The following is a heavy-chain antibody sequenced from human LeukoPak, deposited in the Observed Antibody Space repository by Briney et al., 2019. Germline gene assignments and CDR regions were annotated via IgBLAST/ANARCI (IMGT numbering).Heavy chain of an antibody. CDR2: IGTAGDT. CDR1: GFTFSSYD. CDR3: ARGSGGGVDY. J-gene: IGHJ4*02. Sequence: PGGSLRLSCAASGFTFSSYDMHWVRQATGKGLEWVSVIGTAGDTYYPGSVKGRFTSSRENAKNSLYLQMNSLRAGDTAVYYCARGSGGGVDYWGQGTLVTVSS. V-gene: IGHV3-13*01. D-gene: IGHD3-16*01.